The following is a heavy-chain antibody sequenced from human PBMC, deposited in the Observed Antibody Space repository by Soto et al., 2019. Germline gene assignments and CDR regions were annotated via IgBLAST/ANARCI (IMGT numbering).Heavy chain of an antibody. CDR1: GFTFSSYA. CDR2: ISGSGGST. J-gene: IGHJ6*02. D-gene: IGHD3-3*01. Sequence: GVSLRLSCAASGFTFSSYAMSWVRQAPGKGLEWVSAISGSGGSTYYADSVKGRFTISRDNSKNTLYLQMNSLRAEDTAVYYCAKDVGTIFGVGIMDVWGQGTTVTVSS. CDR3: AKDVGTIFGVGIMDV. V-gene: IGHV3-23*01.